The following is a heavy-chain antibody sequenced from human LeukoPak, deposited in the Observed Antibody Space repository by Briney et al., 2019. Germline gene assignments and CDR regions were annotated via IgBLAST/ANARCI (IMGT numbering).Heavy chain of an antibody. CDR1: GGSISSYY. Sequence: SETLSLTCTVSGGSISSYYWSWIRQPPGKGLEWIGYIYYSGSTYYNPSLKSRVTISVDTSKNQFSLKLSSVTAADTAVYYCARGLKKASGVLDVWGKGTTVTVSS. V-gene: IGHV4-59*12. CDR3: ARGLKKASGVLDV. D-gene: IGHD3-16*01. CDR2: IYYSGST. J-gene: IGHJ6*04.